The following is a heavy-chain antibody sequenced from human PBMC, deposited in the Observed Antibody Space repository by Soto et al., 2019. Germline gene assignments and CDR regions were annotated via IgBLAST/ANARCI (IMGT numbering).Heavy chain of an antibody. Sequence: ASVKVSCKASGYTFTSYAMHWVRQAPGQRLEWMGWINAGNGNTKYSQKFQGRVTITRDTSASTAYMELSSLRSEDTAVYYCAREDQWLATSGVWGQGTTATVSS. J-gene: IGHJ6*02. CDR3: AREDQWLATSGV. CDR1: GYTFTSYA. V-gene: IGHV1-3*01. CDR2: INAGNGNT. D-gene: IGHD6-19*01.